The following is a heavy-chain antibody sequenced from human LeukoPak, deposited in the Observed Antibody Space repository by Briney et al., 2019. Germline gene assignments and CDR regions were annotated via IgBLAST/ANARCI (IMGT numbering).Heavy chain of an antibody. CDR3: ARRRVGARGGYFDY. Sequence: SETLSLTCAVYGGSFSGYYWSWIRQPPGKGLEWIGEINHSGSTNYNPSLKSRVTISVGTSKNQFSLKLSSVTAADTAVYYCARRRVGARGGYFDYWGQGTLVTVSS. CDR2: INHSGST. J-gene: IGHJ4*02. V-gene: IGHV4-34*01. CDR1: GGSFSGYY. D-gene: IGHD1-26*01.